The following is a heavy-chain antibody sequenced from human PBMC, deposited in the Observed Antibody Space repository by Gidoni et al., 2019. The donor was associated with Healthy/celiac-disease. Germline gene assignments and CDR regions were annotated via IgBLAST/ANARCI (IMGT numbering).Heavy chain of an antibody. CDR1: GFTFSSYG. Sequence: QVQLVESGGGVVQPGRSLRLSCAASGFTFSSYGMHWVRQAPGKGLEWVAFISYDGSNKYYADSVKGRFTISRDNSKNTLYLQMNSLRAEDTAVYYCAKVSGVAARPFSPYYYYGMDVWGQGTTVTVSS. CDR2: ISYDGSNK. D-gene: IGHD6-6*01. J-gene: IGHJ6*02. CDR3: AKVSGVAARPFSPYYYYGMDV. V-gene: IGHV3-30*18.